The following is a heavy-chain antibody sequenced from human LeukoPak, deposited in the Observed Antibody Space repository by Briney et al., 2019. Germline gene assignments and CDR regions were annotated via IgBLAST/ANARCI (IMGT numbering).Heavy chain of an antibody. CDR2: FDIEDGET. CDR1: GYTLTELS. V-gene: IGHV1-24*01. D-gene: IGHD3-3*01. J-gene: IGHJ4*01. CDR3: ATSSLRFLEWLFPFDY. Sequence: AAVKVSCKVSGYTLTELSMHWVRQAPGKGLEWVGGFDIEDGETIYAYKIQGRVTMTEHTSTDTAYMVLSSLRSEDTAVYHCATSSLRFLEWLFPFDYWGQGTLVTASS.